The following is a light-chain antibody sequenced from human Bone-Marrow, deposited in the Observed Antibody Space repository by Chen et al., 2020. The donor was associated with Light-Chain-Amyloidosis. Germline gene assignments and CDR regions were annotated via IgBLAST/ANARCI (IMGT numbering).Light chain of an antibody. CDR2: WAS. V-gene: IGKV4-1*01. CDR1: QSVLFTSNNKNY. CDR3: QQYYISPLT. Sequence: IVLTQSPDSLTVSLGERATIKCESSQSVLFTSNNKNYLAWYQQRPGQPHKLLISWASTRESGVPDRFSGSGSGTHFTLNISRLRAEDVAVYYCQQYYISPLTVGGGTKVEVK. J-gene: IGKJ4*01.